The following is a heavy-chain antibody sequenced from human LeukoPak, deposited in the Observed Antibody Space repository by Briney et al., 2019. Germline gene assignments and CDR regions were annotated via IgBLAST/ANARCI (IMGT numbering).Heavy chain of an antibody. CDR3: ARGAGVDYGDYPFRY. CDR2: TRNKANSYTT. J-gene: IGHJ4*02. D-gene: IGHD4-17*01. Sequence: PGGSLRLSCTTSGFTFSDHFMDWVRQAPGKGLEWVGRTRNKANSYTTEYAVSVKGRFTISRDDSKNSLYLQMNSLKTEDTAVYYCARGAGVDYGDYPFRYWGQGTLVTVSS. CDR1: GFTFSDHF. V-gene: IGHV3-72*01.